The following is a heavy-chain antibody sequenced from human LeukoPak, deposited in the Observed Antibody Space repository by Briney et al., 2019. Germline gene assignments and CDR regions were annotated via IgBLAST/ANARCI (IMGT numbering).Heavy chain of an antibody. D-gene: IGHD6-6*01. CDR3: ARLYSSSSGLFDS. CDR1: GFSLNTSGMC. V-gene: IGHV2-70*11. CDR2: IDCDDAK. Sequence: SGPALVKPTQTLTLTCTFSGFSLNTSGMCVVWIRQPPGKALEWLARIDCDDAKYYSTSLKTRLTISKDTSNNQLVLTMTNMDPVDTATYYCARLYSSSSGLFDSWGQGTLVTVSS. J-gene: IGHJ4*02.